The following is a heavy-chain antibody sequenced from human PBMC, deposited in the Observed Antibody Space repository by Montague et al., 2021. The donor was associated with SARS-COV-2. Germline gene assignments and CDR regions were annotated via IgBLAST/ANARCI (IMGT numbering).Heavy chain of an antibody. CDR1: GFTFSSYE. J-gene: IGHJ3*01. CDR2: ISSSGSTI. V-gene: IGHV3-48*03. D-gene: IGHD3-9*01. CDR3: ASNVLRNFDWLFPADAFDF. Sequence: SLRLSCAASGFTFSSYEMNWVRQAPGKGLEWVSYISSSGSTIYYADSVKGRLTISRDNAKNSLYLQMNSLRAEDTAVYYCASNVLRNFDWLFPADAFDFWGQGTMVTVSS.